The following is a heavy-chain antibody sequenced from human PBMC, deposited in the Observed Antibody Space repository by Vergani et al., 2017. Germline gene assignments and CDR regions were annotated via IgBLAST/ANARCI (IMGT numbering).Heavy chain of an antibody. Sequence: QLQLQESGPGLVKPSETLSLTCTVSGGSISSSSYYWGWIRQPPGKGLEWIGSIYYSGSTYYNPSLKSRVTISVDTSKNQFSLKLSSVTAADTAVYYCARDVVVPAAMGGMEVWGQGTTVTVSS. CDR3: ARDVVVPAAMGGMEV. CDR2: IYYSGST. V-gene: IGHV4-39*02. CDR1: GGSISSSSYY. J-gene: IGHJ6*02. D-gene: IGHD2-2*01.